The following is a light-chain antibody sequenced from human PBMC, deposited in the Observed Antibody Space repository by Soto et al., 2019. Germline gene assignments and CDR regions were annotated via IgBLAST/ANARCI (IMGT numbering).Light chain of an antibody. CDR2: GAS. Sequence: EIVLTQSPGTLSLSPGERATLSCRASQSISSSNLVWYQQKTGQAPRLLIYGASSRATGIPDRFSGSGSGTDFTLTISRLEPEDFAVYFCHHCGGSQPFGQGTKVETK. CDR1: QSISSSN. J-gene: IGKJ1*01. CDR3: HHCGGSQP. V-gene: IGKV3-20*01.